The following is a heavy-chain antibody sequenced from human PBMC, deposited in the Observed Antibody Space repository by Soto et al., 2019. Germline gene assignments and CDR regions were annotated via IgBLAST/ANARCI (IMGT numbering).Heavy chain of an antibody. D-gene: IGHD4-17*01. Sequence: PSETLSLTCTVSGGSISSGGYYWSWIRQHPGKGLEWIGYIYYSGSTYYNPSLKSRVTISVDTSKNQFSLKLSSVTAADTAVYYCARAPLTTVRGGGWFDPWGQGTLVTVSS. CDR1: GGSISSGGYY. CDR2: IYYSGST. V-gene: IGHV4-31*03. CDR3: ARAPLTTVRGGGWFDP. J-gene: IGHJ5*02.